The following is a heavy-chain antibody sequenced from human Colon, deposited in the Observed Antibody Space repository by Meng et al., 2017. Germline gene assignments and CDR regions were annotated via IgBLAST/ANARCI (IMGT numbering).Heavy chain of an antibody. CDR1: GFTFSSYS. V-gene: IGHV3-21*01. CDR3: ARDYYYDSSGYRLYYFDY. D-gene: IGHD3-22*01. J-gene: IGHJ4*02. CDR2: ISSSSSYI. Sequence: GGSPRLSCAASGFTFSSYSMNWVRQAPGKGLEWVSSISSSSSYIYYADSVKGRFTISRDNAKNSLYLQMNSLRAEDTAVYYCARDYYYDSSGYRLYYFDYWGQGTLVTVSS.